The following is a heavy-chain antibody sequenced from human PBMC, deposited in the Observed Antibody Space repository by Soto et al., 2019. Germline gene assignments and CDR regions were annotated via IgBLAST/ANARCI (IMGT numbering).Heavy chain of an antibody. V-gene: IGHV5-51*01. J-gene: IGHJ4*02. Sequence: HGESLKISCQVSGYKITTDGIAWVRQRPGKGLEWMGIMYPGDSDVKYSPSFEGQVTMSADNSINVAYLQWNSLKASDSVIYYCARSQALDYWGQGTRVTVSS. CDR2: MYPGDSDV. CDR3: ARSQALDY. CDR1: GYKITTDG.